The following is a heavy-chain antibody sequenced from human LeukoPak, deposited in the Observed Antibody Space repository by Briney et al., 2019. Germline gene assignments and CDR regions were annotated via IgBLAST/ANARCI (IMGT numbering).Heavy chain of an antibody. Sequence: GGSLRLSCAACGFTFSSYGMHWVRQAPGKGLEWVAVISYDGSNKYYADSVEGRFTISRDNSKNTLYLQMNSLRAEDTAVYYCAKGLWYYYDSSGYVDYWGQGTLVTVSS. J-gene: IGHJ4*02. D-gene: IGHD3-22*01. V-gene: IGHV3-30*18. CDR2: ISYDGSNK. CDR3: AKGLWYYYDSSGYVDY. CDR1: GFTFSSYG.